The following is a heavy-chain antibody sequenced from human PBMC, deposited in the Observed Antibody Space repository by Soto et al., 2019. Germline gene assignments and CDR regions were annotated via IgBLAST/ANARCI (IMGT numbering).Heavy chain of an antibody. V-gene: IGHV3-48*01. CDR3: AQNSGYGEEGY. D-gene: IGHD5-12*01. CDR1: GFTFSSYS. J-gene: IGHJ4*02. CDR2: ISSSSSTI. Sequence: PGGSLRLSCAASGFTFSSYSMNWVRQAPGKGLEWVSYISSSSSTIYYADSVKGRFTISRDNAKNSLYLQMNSLRAEDTAVYYCAQNSGYGEEGYWGQGTLVTVSS.